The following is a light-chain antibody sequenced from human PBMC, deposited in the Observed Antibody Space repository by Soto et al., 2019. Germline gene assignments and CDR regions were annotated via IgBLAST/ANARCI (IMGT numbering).Light chain of an antibody. CDR2: DVT. CDR1: SSDVGGYNY. CDR3: SSYTSTDTVL. V-gene: IGLV2-14*01. Sequence: QSALTQPASVSGSPGQSITISCSGTSSDVGGYNYVSWFQQHPGKAPKLMIYDVTNRPSGVSNRFSGSKSGNTASLTISGLQAEDEADYYCSSYTSTDTVLFAGGTKLTVL. J-gene: IGLJ2*01.